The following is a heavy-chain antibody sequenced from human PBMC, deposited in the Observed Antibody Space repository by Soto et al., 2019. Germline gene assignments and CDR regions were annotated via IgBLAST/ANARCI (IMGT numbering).Heavy chain of an antibody. CDR2: TYFRSKWYN. V-gene: IGHV6-1*01. D-gene: IGHD5-12*01. J-gene: IGHJ5*02. CDR1: GDSVSSNTAS. CDR3: AKGDDLGPKTGYAFDP. Sequence: LSLTCAISGDSVSSNTASWNWIRQSPSRGLEWLGRTYFRSKWYNDYAVSVKSRIIINPDTSNNQFSLQLNSVTPEDTAVYFCAKGDDLGPKTGYAFDPWGQGIMVTVSS.